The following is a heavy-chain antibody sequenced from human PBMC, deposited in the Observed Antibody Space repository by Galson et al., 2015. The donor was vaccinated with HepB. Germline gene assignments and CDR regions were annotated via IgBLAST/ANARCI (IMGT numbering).Heavy chain of an antibody. Sequence: QSGAEVKKPGESLRISCKGSGYSFTSYWINWVRQMPGKGLEWMGTIAPTDSYTKYSPSSQGHVTISVDKSISTAYLQWSSLKASDTAMYYCARHREQWLIQDWYFDLWGRGTLVTVSS. CDR1: GYSFTSYW. J-gene: IGHJ2*01. V-gene: IGHV5-10-1*01. D-gene: IGHD6-19*01. CDR3: ARHREQWLIQDWYFDL. CDR2: IAPTDSYT.